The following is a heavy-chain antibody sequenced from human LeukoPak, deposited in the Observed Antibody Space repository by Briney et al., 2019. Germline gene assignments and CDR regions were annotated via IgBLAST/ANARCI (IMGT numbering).Heavy chain of an antibody. J-gene: IGHJ2*01. CDR1: GYTITDYY. V-gene: IGHV1-2*04. CDR2: IIPNTGGT. D-gene: IGHD2/OR15-2a*01. CDR3: ARGSPSYAQWHFDL. Sequence: ASVKVSCKASGYTITDYYLHWVRQAPGQGLAWMGWIIPNTGGTNYAQKFQDWVTMSGDTSISTAYMELSSLRSDDTAVYYCARGSPSYAQWHFDLWGRGTLVTVSS.